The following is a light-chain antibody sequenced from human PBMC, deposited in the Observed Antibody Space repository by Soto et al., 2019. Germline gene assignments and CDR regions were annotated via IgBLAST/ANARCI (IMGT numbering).Light chain of an antibody. V-gene: IGKV3-11*01. J-gene: IGKJ5*01. CDR1: QSVSGY. Sequence: EIPWKLSPVTLSLTPGERATLSCRASQSVSGYLAWYQQKPGQAPRLLIYDVSNRATGIPARFSGSGSGTDFTLTINSLEPEDFAVYYCKQYNNWTSITLGQGGRLEIK. CDR2: DVS. CDR3: KQYNNWTSIT.